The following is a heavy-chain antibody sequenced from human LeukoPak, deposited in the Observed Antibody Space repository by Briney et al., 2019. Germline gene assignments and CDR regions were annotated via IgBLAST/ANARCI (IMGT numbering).Heavy chain of an antibody. CDR1: GYTFTNYG. J-gene: IGHJ6*03. D-gene: IGHD2-8*01. V-gene: IGHV1-18*01. CDR3: ARGVYQEGGIHYYYYMDV. Sequence: GASVKVSCKASGYTFTNYGVTWVRQAPGQGLEWMGWTSAYNGNTNYAQQLRGRVTMTTDTSTSTAYMDLRSLRSDDTAVYYCARGVYQEGGIHYYYYMDVWGRGTTVIVSS. CDR2: TSAYNGNT.